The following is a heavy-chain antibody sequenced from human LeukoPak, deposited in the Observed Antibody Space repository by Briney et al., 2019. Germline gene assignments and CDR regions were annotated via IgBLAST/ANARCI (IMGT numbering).Heavy chain of an antibody. Sequence: SETLSLTCTVSGGPISSGDYYWSWIRQPPGKGLEWIGYIYYSGSTYYNPSLKSRVTISVDTSKNQFSLKLSSVTAADTAVYYCAGNSSGWYRAFDIWAKGQWSPSLQ. CDR2: IYYSGST. CDR1: GGPISSGDYY. J-gene: IGHJ3*02. V-gene: IGHV4-30-4*01. CDR3: AGNSSGWYRAFDI. D-gene: IGHD6-19*01.